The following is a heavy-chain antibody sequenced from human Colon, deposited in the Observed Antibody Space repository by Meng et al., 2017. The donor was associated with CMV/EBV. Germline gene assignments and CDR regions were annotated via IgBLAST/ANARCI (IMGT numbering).Heavy chain of an antibody. CDR3: ARGYSSGYYTFDY. CDR2: INPSGRST. J-gene: IGHJ4*02. V-gene: IGHV1-46*01. D-gene: IGHD6-19*01. Sequence: ASVKVSCKASGYSFTSYYMHWVRQAPGQGLEWMGMINPSGRSTSYAQKFQGRLTMTRDTSTSTVYMELSSLRSEDTAVYYCARGYSSGYYTFDYWGQGTLVTVSS. CDR1: GYSFTSYY.